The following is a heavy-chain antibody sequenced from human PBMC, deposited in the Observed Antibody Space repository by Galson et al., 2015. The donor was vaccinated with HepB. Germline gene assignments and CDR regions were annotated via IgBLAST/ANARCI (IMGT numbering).Heavy chain of an antibody. CDR1: GFTFSTYG. CDR2: ISYDGSNK. D-gene: IGHD3-3*01. CDR3: ANCHDFWSGPSDY. J-gene: IGHJ4*02. Sequence: SLRLSCAASGFTFSTYGMSWVRQAPGKGLEWVALISYDGSNKYYADSVKGRFTISRDNSKNTLYLQMNSLRAEDTAVYYCANCHDFWSGPSDYWGQGTLVTVSS. V-gene: IGHV3-30*18.